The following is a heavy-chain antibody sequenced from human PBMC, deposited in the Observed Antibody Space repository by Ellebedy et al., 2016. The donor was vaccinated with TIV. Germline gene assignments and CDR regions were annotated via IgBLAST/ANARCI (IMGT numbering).Heavy chain of an antibody. D-gene: IGHD1-26*01. Sequence: MPSETLSLTCTVSGGSISPYYWSWIRQPPGKGLEWIGYISYSGSTNYNPSLKSRVTISVDTSKNQFSLRLSSVTAADTAVYYCARHSRGSYYPFDYWGQGTLVTVSS. V-gene: IGHV4-59*08. CDR3: ARHSRGSYYPFDY. CDR1: GGSISPYY. CDR2: ISYSGST. J-gene: IGHJ4*02.